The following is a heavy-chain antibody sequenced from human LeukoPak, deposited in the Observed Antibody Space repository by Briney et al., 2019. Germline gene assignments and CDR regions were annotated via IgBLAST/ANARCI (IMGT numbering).Heavy chain of an antibody. CDR1: GGSISSYY. CDR3: ARARIQLWPTPSYSFDY. D-gene: IGHD5-18*01. CDR2: IYYSGST. Sequence: PSETLSLTCTVSGGSISSYYWSWIRQPPGKGLEWIGYIYYSGSTNYNPSLKSRVTISVDTSKNQFSLKLSSVTAADTAVYYCARARIQLWPTPSYSFDYWGQGTLVTVSS. J-gene: IGHJ4*02. V-gene: IGHV4-59*01.